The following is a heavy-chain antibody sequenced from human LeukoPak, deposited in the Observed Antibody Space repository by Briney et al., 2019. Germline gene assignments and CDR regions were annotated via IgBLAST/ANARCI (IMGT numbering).Heavy chain of an antibody. CDR1: GGSISSSSYY. CDR3: ARPNLWFGNWFDP. Sequence: SETLSLTCTVSGGSISSSSYYWGWIRQPPGKGLEWIGSIYYSGSTYYNPSLKSRVTISVDTSKNQFPLKLSSVTAADTAVYYCARPNLWFGNWFDPWGQGTLVTVSS. D-gene: IGHD3-10*01. V-gene: IGHV4-39*01. CDR2: IYYSGST. J-gene: IGHJ5*02.